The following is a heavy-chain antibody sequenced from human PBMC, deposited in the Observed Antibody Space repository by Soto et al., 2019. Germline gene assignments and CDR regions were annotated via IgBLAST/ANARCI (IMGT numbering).Heavy chain of an antibody. CDR1: GFTFSCSA. D-gene: IGHD2-15*01. V-gene: IGHV3-73*01. Sequence: GGSLRLSCAASGFTFSCSAMHWVRQSSGEGLEWVGRIRSKANSYATAYAASVKGRFTISRDDSKNTAYLQMNSLKTEDTAVYYCTRRAGYCSGGSCIYWFDPWGQGTLVTVSS. CDR2: IRSKANSYAT. CDR3: TRRAGYCSGGSCIYWFDP. J-gene: IGHJ5*02.